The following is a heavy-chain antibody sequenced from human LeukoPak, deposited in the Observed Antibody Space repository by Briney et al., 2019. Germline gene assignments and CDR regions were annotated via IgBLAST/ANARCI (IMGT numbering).Heavy chain of an antibody. CDR2: IYTSGST. V-gene: IGHV4-4*07. CDR1: GCSISSYY. J-gene: IGHJ6*03. Sequence: SVTLSLPRTVSGCSISSYYWSWIRQPAGQGLEWIGRIYTSGSTNYNPPLKSRVTMSVDTSKNQLFQKLSSVIAAQTAVDYYAREVKYYYDSSGRTPCHYYHLDVWGKGTTVTVSS. D-gene: IGHD3-22*01. CDR3: AREVKYYYDSSGRTPCHYYHLDV.